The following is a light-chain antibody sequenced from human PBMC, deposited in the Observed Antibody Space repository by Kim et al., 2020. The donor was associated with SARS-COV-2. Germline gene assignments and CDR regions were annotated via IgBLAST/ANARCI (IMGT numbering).Light chain of an antibody. V-gene: IGKV1-39*01. J-gene: IGKJ2*01. CDR2: STS. CDR1: QNITTS. CDR3: QQSYSHPYT. Sequence: SPSVGDRVTVTCRASQNITTSLNWYQQKSGRAPELLLYSTSRLQGGVPPRFSGTGSGTDFTLTISFLQPVDSATYFCQQSYSHPYTFGLGTKLQI.